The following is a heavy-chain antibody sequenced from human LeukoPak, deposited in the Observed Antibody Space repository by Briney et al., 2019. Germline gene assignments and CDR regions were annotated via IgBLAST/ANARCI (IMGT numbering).Heavy chain of an antibody. CDR3: ARQSGSSTWSSDY. J-gene: IGHJ4*02. V-gene: IGHV4-34*01. Sequence: SETLSLTCAVYGGSFNGYYWSWIRQPPGKGLEWIGEINHSGSTNYNPSLKSRVTISVDTPKNQFSLNLSSVTAADTAVYYCARQSGSSTWSSDYWGQGTLVAVSS. CDR1: GGSFNGYY. CDR2: INHSGST. D-gene: IGHD6-13*01.